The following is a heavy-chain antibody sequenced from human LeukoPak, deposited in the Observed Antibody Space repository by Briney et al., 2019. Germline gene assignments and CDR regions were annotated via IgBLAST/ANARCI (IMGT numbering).Heavy chain of an antibody. CDR3: ARGLVVGAGRFDP. CDR1: GGSMTNYY. J-gene: IGHJ5*02. D-gene: IGHD3-22*01. V-gene: IGHV4-59*01. CDR2: IFYTGNS. Sequence: SETLSLTCTVSGGSMTNYYWSWIRQTPRKGLEWMGYIFYTGNSDYNPSLKSRLTISVDTSKNQFSLNLRSVTTADTGVYFCARGLVVGAGRFDPWGXGTXAIVSS.